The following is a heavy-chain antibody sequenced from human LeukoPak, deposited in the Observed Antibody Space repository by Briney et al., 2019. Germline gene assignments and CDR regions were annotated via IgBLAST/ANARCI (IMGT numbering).Heavy chain of an antibody. V-gene: IGHV1-69*05. D-gene: IGHD3-22*01. Sequence: GASVKVSCKASGGTFTSYATSWVRQAPGQGLEWMGGIIPIFGTANYAQKFQGRVTITTDESTSTAYMELSSLRSEDTAVYYCARDRRPYYYDSSGYYYHDAFDIWGQGTMVTVSS. CDR3: ARDRRPYYYDSSGYYYHDAFDI. CDR2: IIPIFGTA. CDR1: GGTFTSYA. J-gene: IGHJ3*02.